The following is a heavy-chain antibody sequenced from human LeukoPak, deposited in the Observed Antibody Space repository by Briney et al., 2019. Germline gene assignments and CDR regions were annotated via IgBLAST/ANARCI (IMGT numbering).Heavy chain of an antibody. Sequence: GGSLRLSCAASGFTFSSYGMHWVRQAPGKGLEWMGIIRYDGRNKYYADSVKGRFTIPRDNSKNTLYLQMNSLRAEDTAVYYCAKDQGTYCSTTSCYAPDAFDIWGQGTMVTVSS. CDR1: GFTFSSYG. J-gene: IGHJ3*02. V-gene: IGHV3-30*02. CDR3: AKDQGTYCSTTSCYAPDAFDI. D-gene: IGHD2-2*01. CDR2: IRYDGRNK.